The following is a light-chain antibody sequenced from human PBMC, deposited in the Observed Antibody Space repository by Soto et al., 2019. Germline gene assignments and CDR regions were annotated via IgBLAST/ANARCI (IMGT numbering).Light chain of an antibody. Sequence: QSVLTQPPSVSGAPGQRVTISCSGTSSSIGAGYEVNWYHQLPGTAPELVVSGNGNRPSGVPDRLSASKSGTSASLAITCLKAEDEGHYDCQACYKRLTAYFFGTGTKLTVL. V-gene: IGLV1-40*01. CDR1: SSSIGAGYE. J-gene: IGLJ1*01. CDR2: GNG. CDR3: QACYKRLTAYF.